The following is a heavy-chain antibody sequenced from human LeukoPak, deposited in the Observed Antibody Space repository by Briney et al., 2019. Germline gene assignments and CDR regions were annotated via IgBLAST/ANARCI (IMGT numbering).Heavy chain of an antibody. CDR2: IKSKTDGGTT. J-gene: IGHJ4*02. CDR1: GFTFSNAW. Sequence: GGSLRLSCAASGFTFSNAWMSWVRQAPGKGLEWVGRIKSKTDGGTTDYAAPVKGRFTISRDDSKNTLYLRMNSLKTEDTAVYYCTTSSYSSSSGEDYWGQGTLVTVSS. CDR3: TTSSYSSSSGEDY. D-gene: IGHD6-6*01. V-gene: IGHV3-15*01.